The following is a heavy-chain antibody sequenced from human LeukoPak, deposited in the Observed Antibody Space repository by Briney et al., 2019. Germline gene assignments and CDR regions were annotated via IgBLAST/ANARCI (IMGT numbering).Heavy chain of an antibody. Sequence: SETLSLTCTVSGGSISSYYWSWIRQPPGKGLEWIGYIYYGGSTNYNPSLKSRVTISVDTSKNQFSLKLSSVTAADTAVYYCARHPVYSSAWTRSYYFDYWGQGTLVTVSS. V-gene: IGHV4-59*01. CDR3: ARHPVYSSAWTRSYYFDY. CDR1: GGSISSYY. J-gene: IGHJ4*02. D-gene: IGHD6-19*01. CDR2: IYYGGST.